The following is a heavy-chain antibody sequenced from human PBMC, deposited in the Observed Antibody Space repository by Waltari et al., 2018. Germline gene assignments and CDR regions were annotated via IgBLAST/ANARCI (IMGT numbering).Heavy chain of an antibody. Sequence: ARLEESGGGSVQVGGSLRLSCRVSGFSVGDYIFHWLRQVPGKGLEWVALINGDGDKAFSAESVKGRLTISNDKRTNSLFLQMDSLRRDDTGFYFCAKQLYCGDNCYGNYFDYLGQGTLVTVSS. CDR3: AKQLYCGDNCYGNYFDY. CDR2: INGDGDKA. V-gene: IGHV3-43*01. CDR1: GFSVGDYI. D-gene: IGHD2-21*01. J-gene: IGHJ4*02.